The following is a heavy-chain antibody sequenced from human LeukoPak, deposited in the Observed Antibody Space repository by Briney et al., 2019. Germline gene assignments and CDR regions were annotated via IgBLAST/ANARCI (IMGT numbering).Heavy chain of an antibody. J-gene: IGHJ4*02. CDR2: ISSSSSTI. Sequence: GGSLRLSCAASGFTFSSYSMNWVRQAPGKGLEWVSYISSSSSTIYYADSVKGRFTISRDNAKNSLYLQMNSLRAEDTAVYYCALSGGYSSPYLPYYFDYWGQGTLVTVSS. CDR3: ALSGGYSSPYLPYYFDY. V-gene: IGHV3-48*04. D-gene: IGHD6-13*01. CDR1: GFTFSSYS.